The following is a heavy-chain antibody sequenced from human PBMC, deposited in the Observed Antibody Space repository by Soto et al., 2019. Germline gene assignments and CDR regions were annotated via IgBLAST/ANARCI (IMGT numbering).Heavy chain of an antibody. CDR1: GGSITSDHYY. J-gene: IGHJ4*02. V-gene: IGHV4-30-4*01. Sequence: SETLSLTCTVSGGSITSDHYYWSWIRQPPGKGLEWIGYIYYSGSTYYNPSLKSRVIISIDMSKNQFSLKLSSVTAADTAVYYCARVKGGDYYDSSGCFFDSWGQGTLVTVSS. D-gene: IGHD3-22*01. CDR3: ARVKGGDYYDSSGCFFDS. CDR2: IYYSGST.